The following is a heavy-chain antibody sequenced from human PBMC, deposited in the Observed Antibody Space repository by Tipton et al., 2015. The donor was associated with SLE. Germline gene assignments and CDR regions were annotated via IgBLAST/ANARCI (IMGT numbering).Heavy chain of an antibody. Sequence: GSLRLSCAASGFTFSSYAMSWVRQAPGKGLEWVSAISGSGGSTYYADSVKGRFTISRDNSKNTLYLQMDSLRAEDTAVYYCAKNVARYCSSTSCQRGLDYWGQGTLVTVSS. CDR1: GFTFSSYA. J-gene: IGHJ4*02. D-gene: IGHD2-2*01. CDR2: ISGSGGST. V-gene: IGHV3-23*01. CDR3: AKNVARYCSSTSCQRGLDY.